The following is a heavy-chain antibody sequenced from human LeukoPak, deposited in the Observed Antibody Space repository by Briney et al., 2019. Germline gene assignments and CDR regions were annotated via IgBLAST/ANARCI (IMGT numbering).Heavy chain of an antibody. CDR3: ARVVLTGYSYNWFDP. CDR1: GGSISSSNW. D-gene: IGHD3-9*01. J-gene: IGHJ5*02. V-gene: IGHV4-4*02. Sequence: SGTLSLTCAVSGGSISSSNWWSWVHQPPGKGLEWIGEIYHSGSTNYNPSLKSRVTISVDKSKNQFSLKLSSVTAADTAVYYCARVVLTGYSYNWFDPWGQGTLVTGSS. CDR2: IYHSGST.